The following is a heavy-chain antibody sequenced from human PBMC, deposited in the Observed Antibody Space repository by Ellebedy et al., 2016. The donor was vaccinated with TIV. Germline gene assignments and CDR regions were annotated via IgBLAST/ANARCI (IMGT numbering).Heavy chain of an antibody. Sequence: SETLSLXXTVSGSAISSYYWRWIRQPPGKGLEWIGYIFYSGSTNYNPSLKSRVTISVDTSKNQFSLKLSSVTAADTAVYYCARADGTMVRGVIIRLAKEERRFDYWGQGTLVTVSS. CDR3: ARADGTMVRGVIIRLAKEERRFDY. V-gene: IGHV4-59*08. CDR2: IFYSGST. CDR1: GSAISSYY. J-gene: IGHJ4*02. D-gene: IGHD3-10*01.